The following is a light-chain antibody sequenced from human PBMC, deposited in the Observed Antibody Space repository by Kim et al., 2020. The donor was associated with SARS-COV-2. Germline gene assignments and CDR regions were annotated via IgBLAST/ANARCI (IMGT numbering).Light chain of an antibody. CDR1: QDIRNH. CDR2: GAS. V-gene: IGKV1-16*01. Sequence: ASVGDKVTISCRASQDIRNHVSWCQQKPGTAPRSLIYGASSLHIGVPSRFGGSGYGTEFILTISSLQPEDFATYYCQQFDTYPFTFGGGTKVDIK. CDR3: QQFDTYPFT. J-gene: IGKJ4*01.